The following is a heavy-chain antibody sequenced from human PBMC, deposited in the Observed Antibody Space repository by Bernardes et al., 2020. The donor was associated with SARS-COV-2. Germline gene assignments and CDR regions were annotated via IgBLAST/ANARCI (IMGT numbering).Heavy chain of an antibody. CDR3: ARRHYGDFGVDV. CDR1: DYTFTNYW. J-gene: IGHJ6*02. CDR2: IYPGDSDT. V-gene: IGHV5-51*01. D-gene: IGHD4-17*01. Sequence: GESLKISCKGSDYTFTNYWIGWVRQMPGKGLEWMGIIYPGDSDTKYSPSFQGRVTISADKSVNTAYLQWSSLKASDTAIYYCARRHYGDFGVDVWGQGTTVTVSS.